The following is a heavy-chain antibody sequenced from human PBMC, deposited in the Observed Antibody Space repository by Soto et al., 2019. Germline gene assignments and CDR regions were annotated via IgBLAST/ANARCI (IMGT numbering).Heavy chain of an antibody. D-gene: IGHD3-10*01. CDR3: ARGPGGFGDFSLDY. V-gene: IGHV4-4*07. Sequence: QVQLQESGPGLVKPAETLSLSCGVSGGAISQYYWIWIRQPAGKGLEWIWRIYSGGSTNYNPSLESRVTMSVDTSKNKFSLKLSSVTAADTAVYSCARGPGGFGDFSLDYRGQGTLVTVSS. CDR2: IYSGGST. J-gene: IGHJ4*02. CDR1: GGAISQYY.